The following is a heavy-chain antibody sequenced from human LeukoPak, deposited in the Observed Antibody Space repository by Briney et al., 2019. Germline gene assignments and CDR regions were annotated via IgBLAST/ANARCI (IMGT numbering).Heavy chain of an antibody. J-gene: IGHJ5*02. CDR1: GGSFSGYY. CDR2: INHSGST. V-gene: IGHV4-34*01. D-gene: IGHD3-10*01. CDR3: ARHGPEGSLWFGELPNWFDP. Sequence: SETLSLTCAVYGGSFSGYYWSWIRQPPGKGLEWIGEINHSGSTNYNPSLKSRVTISVDTSKNQFSLKLSSVTAADTAVYYCARHGPEGSLWFGELPNWFDPWGQGTLVTVSS.